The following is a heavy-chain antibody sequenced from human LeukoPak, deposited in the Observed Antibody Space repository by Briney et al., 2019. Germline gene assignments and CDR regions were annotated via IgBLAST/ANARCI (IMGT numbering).Heavy chain of an antibody. V-gene: IGHV4-39*01. CDR1: GGSISSSSYY. Sequence: SETLSLTCTVSGGSISSSSYYWGWIRQPPGKGLEWIGSIYYSGSTYYNPSLKSRVTISVDTSKNQFSLKLSSVTAPDTAVYYCARHEDRNWYFDHWGQGTLVTVSS. D-gene: IGHD1-1*01. CDR3: ARHEDRNWYFDH. CDR2: IYYSGST. J-gene: IGHJ4*02.